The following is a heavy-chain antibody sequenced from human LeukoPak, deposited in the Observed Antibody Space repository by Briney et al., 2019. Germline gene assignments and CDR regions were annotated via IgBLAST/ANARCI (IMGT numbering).Heavy chain of an antibody. CDR3: ARGYSYSFDY. J-gene: IGHJ4*02. V-gene: IGHV4-38-2*02. Sequence: PSETLSLTCTVSGYSISSGYYWGWIRQPPGKGLEWIGSIYHSGSTYYNPSLKSRVTISVDTSKNQFSLKLSSVTAADTAVYYCARGYSYSFDYWGQGTLVTVSS. CDR1: GYSISSGYY. D-gene: IGHD5-18*01. CDR2: IYHSGST.